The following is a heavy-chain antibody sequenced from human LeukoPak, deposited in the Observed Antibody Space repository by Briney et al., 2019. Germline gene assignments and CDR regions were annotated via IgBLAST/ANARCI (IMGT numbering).Heavy chain of an antibody. CDR3: AKDLVLRSGYPNWFDP. CDR1: GFTFSSYA. D-gene: IGHD3-3*01. J-gene: IGHJ5*02. V-gene: IGHV3-23*01. CDR2: ISGSGGST. Sequence: GGSLRLSCAASGFTFSSYAMSWVRQAPGKGLEWVSAISGSGGSTYYADSVKGRFTISRDNSKNTLYLQMNSLRAEDTAAYYCAKDLVLRSGYPNWFDPWGQGTLVTVSS.